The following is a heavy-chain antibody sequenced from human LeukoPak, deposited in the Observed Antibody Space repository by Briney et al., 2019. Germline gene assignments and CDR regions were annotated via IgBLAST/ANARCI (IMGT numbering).Heavy chain of an antibody. D-gene: IGHD2/OR15-2a*01. CDR1: GFTFSGYE. Sequence: GGSLRLSCAASGFTFSGYEMNWVRQAPGKGLEWVSYISSSGSTIYYAASVKGRFTISRDNSKNTLYLQMNSLRAEDTAVYYCARAWAEYYYFDYWGQGTLVTVSS. CDR2: ISSSGSTI. CDR3: ARAWAEYYYFDY. J-gene: IGHJ4*02. V-gene: IGHV3-48*03.